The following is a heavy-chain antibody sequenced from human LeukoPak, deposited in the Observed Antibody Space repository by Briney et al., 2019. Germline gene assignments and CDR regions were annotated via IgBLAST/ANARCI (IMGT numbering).Heavy chain of an antibody. J-gene: IGHJ6*03. CDR2: IYYSGST. CDR3: ASYPYYYMDV. V-gene: IGHV4-39*07. CDR1: GGSISSSSYY. Sequence: SETLSLTCTVSGGSISSSSYYWGWIRQPPGKGLEWIGSIYYSGSTYYNPSLKSRVTISVDTSKNPFSLKLSPVTAADTAVYYCASYPYYYMDVWGKGTTVTVSS.